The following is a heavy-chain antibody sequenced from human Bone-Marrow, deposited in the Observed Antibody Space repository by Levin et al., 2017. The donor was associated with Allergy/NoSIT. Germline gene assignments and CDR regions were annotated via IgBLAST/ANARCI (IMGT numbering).Heavy chain of an antibody. Sequence: PGGSLRLSCAASGFTFSSYAMSWVRQAPGKGLEWVSTISGSGGSTYYADSVKGRFTISRDNSKNTLYLQMNSLRAEDTAVYYCAKGDSDFWRAIDYWGQGTLVTVSA. J-gene: IGHJ4*02. CDR2: ISGSGGST. CDR3: AKGDSDFWRAIDY. CDR1: GFTFSSYA. V-gene: IGHV3-23*01. D-gene: IGHD3-3*01.